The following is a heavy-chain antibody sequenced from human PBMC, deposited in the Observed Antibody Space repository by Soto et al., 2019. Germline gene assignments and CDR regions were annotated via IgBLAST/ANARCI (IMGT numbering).Heavy chain of an antibody. CDR2: IKQDGSEK. D-gene: IGHD2-15*01. CDR3: ARGGYCSGGSCYPNWFDP. J-gene: IGHJ5*02. Sequence: EVQLVESGGGLVQPGGSLRLSCAASGFTFSSYWMSWVRQAPGKGLEWVANIKQDGSEKYYVDSVKGRFTISRDNAKNSLYLQMNSLSAEDTAVYYCARGGYCSGGSCYPNWFDPWGQGTLVTVSS. CDR1: GFTFSSYW. V-gene: IGHV3-7*01.